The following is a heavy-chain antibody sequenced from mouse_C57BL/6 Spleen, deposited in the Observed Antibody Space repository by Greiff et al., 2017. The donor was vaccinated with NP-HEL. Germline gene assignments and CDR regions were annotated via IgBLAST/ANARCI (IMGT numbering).Heavy chain of an antibody. V-gene: IGHV5-9-1*02. CDR2: ISSGGDYI. Sequence: EVMLVESGEGLVKPGGSLKLSCAASGFTFSSYAMSWVRQTPEKRLEWVAYISSGGDYIYYADTVKGRFTISRDNARNTLYLQMSSLKSEDTAMYYCTSNRRGNYDYYAMDYWGQGTSVTVSS. CDR3: TSNRRGNYDYYAMDY. CDR1: GFTFSSYA. J-gene: IGHJ4*01. D-gene: IGHD2-1*01.